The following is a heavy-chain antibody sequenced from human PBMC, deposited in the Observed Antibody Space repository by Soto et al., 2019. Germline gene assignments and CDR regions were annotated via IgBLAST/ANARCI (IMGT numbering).Heavy chain of an antibody. CDR2: IYYSGGT. J-gene: IGHJ6*02. V-gene: IGHV4-31*03. Sequence: QMQLQESGPELVKPSQTLSLICTVSGYSMTSGGYYWSWIRHLPGKGLEWIGYIYYSGGTQFNPSLKSRVSMSVDTSKTQFSLRLSSVTAADTAVYYCATLLGSHQHYYFGIDVWGQGTTVTVSS. CDR3: ATLLGSHQHYYFGIDV. D-gene: IGHD2-2*01. CDR1: GYSMTSGGYY.